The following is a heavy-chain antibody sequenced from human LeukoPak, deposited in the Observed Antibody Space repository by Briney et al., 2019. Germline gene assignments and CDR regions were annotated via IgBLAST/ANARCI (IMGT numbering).Heavy chain of an antibody. Sequence: GGSLRLSCAASGFTFSNYAMSWVRRAPGKGLEWFSTVSDKGDATAHADSVKGRFTISRDNAKNTLSLLMNILRAEDTAVYYCAKVGPLATRSAGHYYFDLWGRGTLVTVSS. CDR2: VSDKGDAT. J-gene: IGHJ2*01. CDR1: GFTFSNYA. CDR3: AKVGPLATRSAGHYYFDL. V-gene: IGHV3-23*01. D-gene: IGHD3-10*01.